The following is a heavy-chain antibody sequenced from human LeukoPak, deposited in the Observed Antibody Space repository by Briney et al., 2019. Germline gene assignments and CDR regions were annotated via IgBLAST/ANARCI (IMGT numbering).Heavy chain of an antibody. CDR2: LYSVGST. J-gene: IGHJ4*02. Sequence: PGGSLRLSCAVPGFIVGVTSMSWIRQAPGKGLEWVSSLYSVGSTYYADSVKGRFSFSRDHSNNTLYLQMNSLRVEDTAVYYCARDFARSQHSTPLAFDLWGQGTLVIVSS. V-gene: IGHV3-66*01. CDR3: ARDFARSQHSTPLAFDL. D-gene: IGHD2-15*01. CDR1: GFIVGVTS.